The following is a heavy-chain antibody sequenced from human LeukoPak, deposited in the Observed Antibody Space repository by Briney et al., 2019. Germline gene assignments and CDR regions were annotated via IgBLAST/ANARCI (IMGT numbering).Heavy chain of an antibody. D-gene: IGHD6-13*01. J-gene: IGHJ4*02. Sequence: PSETLSLTCTVSGVSVSTYYWTWIRQPPGKGLEWIGYFYYSGTTNSSPSLKSRVTMSVDTSKNQFSLRLTSVTASDTAVYYCARAASSWSFDYWGQGTLVTVSS. CDR3: ARAASSWSFDY. V-gene: IGHV4-59*02. CDR1: GVSVSTYY. CDR2: FYYSGTT.